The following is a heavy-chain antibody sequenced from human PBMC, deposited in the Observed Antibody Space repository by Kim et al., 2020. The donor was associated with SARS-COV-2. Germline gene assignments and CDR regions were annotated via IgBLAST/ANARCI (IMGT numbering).Heavy chain of an antibody. CDR1: GYKFTNYW. CDR2: IYPDDSDT. D-gene: IGHD6-13*01. J-gene: IGHJ6*02. V-gene: IGHV5-51*01. CDR3: ARAIAANGHYYYCGMGV. Sequence: GESLKISCKGSGYKFTNYWIGWVRQMPGKGLEWMGLIYPDDSDTRYSPSFQGQVTISADKSIGTAYLQWSSLKASDTAIYDCARAIAANGHYYYCGMGVWGQGTTVTVSS.